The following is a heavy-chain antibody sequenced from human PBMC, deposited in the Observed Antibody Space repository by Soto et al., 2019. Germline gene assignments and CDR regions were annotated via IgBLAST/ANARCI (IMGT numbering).Heavy chain of an antibody. Sequence: SETLSLTCAVYGGSFSGYYWSWIRQPPGKGREWIGEINHSGSTNYNPSLKSRVTISVDTSKDQFSLKLSSVTAADTAVYYCAGPYDFWSGYYPADAFDIWGQGTMVTVSS. J-gene: IGHJ3*02. CDR2: INHSGST. CDR1: GGSFSGYY. V-gene: IGHV4-34*01. D-gene: IGHD3-3*01. CDR3: AGPYDFWSGYYPADAFDI.